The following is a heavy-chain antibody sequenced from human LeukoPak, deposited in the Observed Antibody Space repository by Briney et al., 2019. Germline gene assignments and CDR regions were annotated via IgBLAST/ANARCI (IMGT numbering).Heavy chain of an antibody. Sequence: ASVKVSCKASGYTFTSYYMHWVRQAPGQGLEWMGRIIPIFGTANYAQKFQGRVTITTDESTSTAYMELSSLRSEDTAVYYCAREGGIAAAVDYWGQGTLVTVSS. CDR3: AREGGIAAAVDY. V-gene: IGHV1-69*05. CDR1: GYTFTSYY. D-gene: IGHD6-13*01. CDR2: IIPIFGTA. J-gene: IGHJ4*02.